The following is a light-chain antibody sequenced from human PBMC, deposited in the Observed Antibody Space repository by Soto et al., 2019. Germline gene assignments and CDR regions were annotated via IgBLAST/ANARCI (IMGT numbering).Light chain of an antibody. V-gene: IGKV3-15*01. CDR2: GAS. Sequence: EIVLTQSPATLSLSPGERATLSCRASQSVSSYLAWYQQKPGQAPRLLIYGASTRATGIPARFSGSGSGTEFTLTISSLRSEDFAVYYCQQYNNWPQTFGQGTKVDI. J-gene: IGKJ1*01. CDR1: QSVSSY. CDR3: QQYNNWPQT.